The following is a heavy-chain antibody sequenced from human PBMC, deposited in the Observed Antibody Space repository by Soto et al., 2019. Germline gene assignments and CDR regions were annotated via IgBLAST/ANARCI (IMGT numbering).Heavy chain of an antibody. CDR2: IYHPGTT. D-gene: IGHD3-22*01. J-gene: IGHJ4*02. V-gene: IGHV4-4*02. CDR1: GDTVSSTRW. Sequence: SETLSLTCTVSGDTVSSTRWWSWVRLSPGRGLEWIGYIYHPGTTNYNPSLKRRVTISVDKSKNQFSLKLASVTAADTAVYFCARSYGLSGYYPYFDYWGQGTLVTVSS. CDR3: ARSYGLSGYYPYFDY.